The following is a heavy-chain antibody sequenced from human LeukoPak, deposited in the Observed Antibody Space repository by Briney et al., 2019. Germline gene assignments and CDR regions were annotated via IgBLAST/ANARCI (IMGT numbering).Heavy chain of an antibody. CDR1: GFTFSSQA. CDR2: ISGSGGST. Sequence: GSLRLPCSASGFTFSSQAMGWVRPAPGKGLEWVSAISGSGGSTYYADSVKGRFTISRDNSKNTLYLQMNSLRAEDTAVYYCAKGGLTMIVVVMRYWGQGTLVTVSS. CDR3: AKGGLTMIVVVMRY. J-gene: IGHJ4*02. D-gene: IGHD3-22*01. V-gene: IGHV3-23*01.